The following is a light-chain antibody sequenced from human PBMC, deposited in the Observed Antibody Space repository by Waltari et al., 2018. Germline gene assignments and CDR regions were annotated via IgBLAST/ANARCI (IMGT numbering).Light chain of an antibody. CDR2: GAS. Sequence: EVVMTPSPASLSVSPGERATLPCRASQSVGSNLAWYQQKLGPAPRLLIYGASTRATGIPARFSGSGSGTEFTLTISSLQSEDFAVYFCQQYNKWPLTFGGGTKVEI. CDR1: QSVGSN. CDR3: QQYNKWPLT. J-gene: IGKJ4*01. V-gene: IGKV3-15*01.